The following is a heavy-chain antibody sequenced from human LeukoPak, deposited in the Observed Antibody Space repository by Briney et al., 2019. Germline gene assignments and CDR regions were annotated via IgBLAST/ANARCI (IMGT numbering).Heavy chain of an antibody. D-gene: IGHD6-13*01. V-gene: IGHV3-23*01. CDR2: ISGSGGST. J-gene: IGHJ4*02. CDR1: GFTLSRYA. CDR3: AKTPIAAVDY. Sequence: GGSLRLSCAASGFTLSRYAMSWVRQAPGKGLEWVSAISGSGGSTYYADSVKGRFTISRDNSKNTLYLQMNSLRAEDTAVYDCAKTPIAAVDYWGQGTLVTVSS.